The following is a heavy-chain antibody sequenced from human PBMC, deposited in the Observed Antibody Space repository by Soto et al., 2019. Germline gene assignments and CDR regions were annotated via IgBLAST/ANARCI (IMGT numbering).Heavy chain of an antibody. CDR3: AKSLNTATSFDY. CDR2: ISVTGGT. V-gene: IGHV3-23*01. CDR1: GFTFSSYA. Sequence: RLSCAASGFTFSSYAMNWVRQAPGKGPEWVSHISVTGGTYYADSVKGRFTISRDNSKNTLFLQMNSLRAEDTALYYCAKSLNTATSFDYWGQGTPVTVSS. J-gene: IGHJ4*02.